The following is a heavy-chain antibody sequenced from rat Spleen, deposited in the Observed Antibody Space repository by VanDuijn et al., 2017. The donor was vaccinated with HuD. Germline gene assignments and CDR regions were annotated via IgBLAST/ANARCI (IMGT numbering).Heavy chain of an antibody. CDR1: GFTFNNYW. CDR2: ITNASGRT. V-gene: IGHV5-31*01. Sequence: EVQLVESGGGLVQPGRSLKLSCAASGFTFNNYWMTWIRQAPGKGLEWVASITNASGRTYYPDSVKGRFTISRDIAKSTLYLQMDSLRSEDTATYYCTTWFAYWGQGTLVTVSS. CDR3: TTWFAY. J-gene: IGHJ3*01.